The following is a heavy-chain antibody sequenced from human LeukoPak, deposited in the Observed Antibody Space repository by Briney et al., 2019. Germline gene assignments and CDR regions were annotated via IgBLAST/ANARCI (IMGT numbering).Heavy chain of an antibody. J-gene: IGHJ4*02. D-gene: IGHD6-19*01. Sequence: GGSLRLSCAASGFTFSTPWMSWVRQAPGKGLEWVANIKRDGSEKYYVDSVKGRFTISRDNSKNSLYLQMDSLRAEDTAVYYCARISTSVAGADYWGQGTLVTVSS. CDR1: GFTFSTPW. CDR3: ARISTSVAGADY. V-gene: IGHV3-7*01. CDR2: IKRDGSEK.